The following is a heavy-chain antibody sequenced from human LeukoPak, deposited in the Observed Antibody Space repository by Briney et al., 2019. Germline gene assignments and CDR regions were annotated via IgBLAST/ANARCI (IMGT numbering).Heavy chain of an antibody. J-gene: IGHJ4*02. V-gene: IGHV3-53*01. CDR3: ARVYYDFWSGLDY. D-gene: IGHD3-3*01. Sequence: PGGSLRLSCAASGFTVSSNYMSWVRQAPGKGLEWVSVIYSGGSTYYADSVKGRFTISGDNSKNTLYLQMNSLRAEDTAVYYCARVYYDFWSGLDYWGQGTLVTVSS. CDR2: IYSGGST. CDR1: GFTVSSNY.